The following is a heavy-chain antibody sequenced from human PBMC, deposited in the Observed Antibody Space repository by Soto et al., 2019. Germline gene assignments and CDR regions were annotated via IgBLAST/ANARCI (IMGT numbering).Heavy chain of an antibody. D-gene: IGHD4-17*01. CDR3: ARDVGSPTTVNYFDY. Sequence: ASVKVSCKASGYTFTSYGISWVRQAPGQGLEWMGWISAYNGNTSYAQKLQGRVTMTTDTSTSTAYMELRSLRSDDTAVFYCARDVGSPTTVNYFDYWGQGTLVTVSS. CDR2: ISAYNGNT. J-gene: IGHJ4*02. V-gene: IGHV1-18*01. CDR1: GYTFTSYG.